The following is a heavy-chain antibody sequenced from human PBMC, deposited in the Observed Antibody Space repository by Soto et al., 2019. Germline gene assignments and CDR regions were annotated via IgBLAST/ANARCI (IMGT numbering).Heavy chain of an antibody. D-gene: IGHD1-26*01. CDR3: ARDHGRAFPQDGMDV. V-gene: IGHV3-74*01. CDR2: INSDGSST. Sequence: LRLSCAASGFTFSSYWMHWVRQAPGKGLVWVSRINSDGSSTSYADSVKGRFTISRDNAKNTLYLQMNSLRAEDTAVYYCARDHGRAFPQDGMDVWGQGTTVTVSS. J-gene: IGHJ6*02. CDR1: GFTFSSYW.